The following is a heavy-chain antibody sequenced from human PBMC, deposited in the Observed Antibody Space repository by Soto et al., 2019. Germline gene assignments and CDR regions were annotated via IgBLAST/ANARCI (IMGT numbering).Heavy chain of an antibody. V-gene: IGHV1-2*02. J-gene: IGHJ3*02. CDR1: GYPVTAYY. Sequence: QLHLVQSGAVVKKPGASVTVSCSASGYPVTAYYMHWVRQAPGRGLEWMGGINPATGAAKYTQTCQGRGTMTRDPSTSTVFMELSGLTSEDTAVFYCARGGGVGVAGSAAFDMWGQGTLVTVSS. D-gene: IGHD3-3*01. CDR2: INPATGAA. CDR3: ARGGGVGVAGSAAFDM.